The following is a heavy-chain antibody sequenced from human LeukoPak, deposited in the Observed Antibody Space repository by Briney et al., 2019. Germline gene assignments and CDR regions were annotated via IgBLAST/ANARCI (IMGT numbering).Heavy chain of an antibody. CDR3: ASGAQLLYYYGMDV. J-gene: IGHJ6*02. D-gene: IGHD1-26*01. CDR1: GYTFTGYY. Sequence: GASVKVSCKASGYTFTGYYMHWVRQAPGQGLEWMGWINPNSGGTNYAQKFQGRVTMTRDTSISTAYMELSRLRSGDTAVYYCASGAQLLYYYGMDVWGQGTTVTVSS. CDR2: INPNSGGT. V-gene: IGHV1-2*02.